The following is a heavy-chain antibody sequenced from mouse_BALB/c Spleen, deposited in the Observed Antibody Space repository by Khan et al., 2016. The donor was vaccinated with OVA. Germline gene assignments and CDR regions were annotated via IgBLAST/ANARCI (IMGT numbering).Heavy chain of an antibody. CDR2: IFPGSGST. Sequence: QVQLQQSGPELVKPGASLKMSCKASGYTFTDYVITWVKQRTRQGLEWIGDIFPGSGSTYYNEKFKDRATLTADKSSNTAYMQLSGLTSEDSAVYFCARGGYSVFAYWGQGTLVTVS. J-gene: IGHJ3*01. CDR3: ARGGYSVFAY. D-gene: IGHD1-1*02. V-gene: IGHV1-77*01. CDR1: GYTFTDYV.